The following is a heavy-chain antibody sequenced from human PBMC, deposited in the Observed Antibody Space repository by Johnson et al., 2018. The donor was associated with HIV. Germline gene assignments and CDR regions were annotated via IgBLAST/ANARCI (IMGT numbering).Heavy chain of an antibody. D-gene: IGHD3-10*01. Sequence: QVLLVESGGGVVQPGRSLRLSCAASGFTFSSYAMHWVHQAPGKGLEWVAVISYDGSNKYYADSVKGRFTISRDNSKNTLYLQMNSLRAEDTAVYYCARVLTYYYGAGTEGGRYDALDIWGQGTMVTVSS. V-gene: IGHV3-30*04. J-gene: IGHJ3*02. CDR2: ISYDGSNK. CDR1: GFTFSSYA. CDR3: ARVLTYYYGAGTEGGRYDALDI.